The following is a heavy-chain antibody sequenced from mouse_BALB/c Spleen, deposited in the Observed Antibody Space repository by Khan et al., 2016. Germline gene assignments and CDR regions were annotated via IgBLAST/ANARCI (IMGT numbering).Heavy chain of an antibody. CDR2: ISYSGST. CDR1: GYSITSDYA. V-gene: IGHV3-2*02. Sequence: EVQLQESGPGLVKPSQSLSLTCTVTGYSITSDYAWNWIRQFPGNKLEWMGYISYSGSTSYNPSLKSRISITRDTSKNQFFLRLNSVTTEDTATYYCAKELGWFAYWGQGTLVTVSA. J-gene: IGHJ3*01. CDR3: AKELGWFAY. D-gene: IGHD4-1*01.